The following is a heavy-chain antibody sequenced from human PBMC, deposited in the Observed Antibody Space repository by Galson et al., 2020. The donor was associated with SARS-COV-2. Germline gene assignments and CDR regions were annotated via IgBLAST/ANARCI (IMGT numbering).Heavy chain of an antibody. D-gene: IGHD3-16*01. Sequence: GGSLSLSCVVSGFPFSDFYLDWVRQAPGKGLEWLGRIRNKHSSYSKQYAASVRGRVTVSRDDSKNSLFLQMNSLKIEDTAIYYCTRDWNGAGEFWGQGTLVTVSS. V-gene: IGHV3-72*01. CDR1: GFPFSDFY. CDR3: TRDWNGAGEF. CDR2: IRNKHSSYSK. J-gene: IGHJ4*02.